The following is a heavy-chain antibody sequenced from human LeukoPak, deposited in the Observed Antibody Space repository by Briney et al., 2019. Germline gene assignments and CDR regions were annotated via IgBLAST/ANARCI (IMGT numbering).Heavy chain of an antibody. CDR1: GGTFSSYA. J-gene: IGHJ5*02. V-gene: IGHV1-69*01. CDR3: ARYYDFWSGQTRNWFDP. Sequence: GSSVKVSCKASGGTFSSYAISWVRQAPGQGLEWMGGIIPIFGTANYPQKVQGRVTITADESTSTAYMELSSLRSEDTAVYYCARYYDFWSGQTRNWFDPWGQGTLVTASS. D-gene: IGHD3-3*01. CDR2: IIPIFGTA.